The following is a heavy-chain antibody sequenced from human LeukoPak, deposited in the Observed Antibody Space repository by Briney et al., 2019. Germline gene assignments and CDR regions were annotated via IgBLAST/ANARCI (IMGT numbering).Heavy chain of an antibody. Sequence: PSETLSLTCTVSGGSISSGGYYWSWIRQHPGKGLEWIGYIYYSGSTYYNPSLKSRVTISVDTSKNQFSLKLSSVTAADTAVYYCARDVGVRFYYYYGMDVWGQGTTVTVSS. CDR2: IYYSGST. J-gene: IGHJ6*02. CDR1: GGSISSGGYY. V-gene: IGHV4-31*03. D-gene: IGHD3-3*01. CDR3: ARDVGVRFYYYYGMDV.